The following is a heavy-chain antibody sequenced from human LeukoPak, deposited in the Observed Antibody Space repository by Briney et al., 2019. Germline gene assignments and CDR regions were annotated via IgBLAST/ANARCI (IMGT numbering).Heavy chain of an antibody. J-gene: IGHJ4*02. CDR2: INPNSGGT. Sequence: ASVKVSCKASGYTFTGYYMHWVRQAPGQGLEWMGRINPNSGGTNYAQKFQGRVTMTRDTSISTAYMELSRLRSDDTAVYYCARGRLYYGGNEDDYWGQGTLVTVSS. CDR1: GYTFTGYY. V-gene: IGHV1-2*06. D-gene: IGHD4-23*01. CDR3: ARGRLYYGGNEDDY.